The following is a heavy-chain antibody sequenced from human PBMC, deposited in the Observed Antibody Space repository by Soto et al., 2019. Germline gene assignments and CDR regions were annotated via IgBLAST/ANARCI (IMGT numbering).Heavy chain of an antibody. Sequence: GGSLRLSCAASGFTFSSYWMHWVRQVPGEGLVWVTRIDGDGSSTTYADSVKGRFTVSRDNAKNTLFLQMSSLRAEDTAVYYCARGPHTTSSYRGVFHYWGQGSLVTVSS. D-gene: IGHD1-1*01. CDR3: ARGPHTTSSYRGVFHY. V-gene: IGHV3-74*01. CDR2: IDGDGSST. CDR1: GFTFSSYW. J-gene: IGHJ4*02.